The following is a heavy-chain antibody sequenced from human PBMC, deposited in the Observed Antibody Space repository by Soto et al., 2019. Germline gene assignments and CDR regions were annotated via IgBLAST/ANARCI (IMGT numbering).Heavy chain of an antibody. Sequence: VGSLRVSWAASGFTFSGYAMSWVRQAPGKGLEWVSAINGSGGRTFYADSVKGRFTISRDNSKNTLYLQMNSLRAEDTAVYYCAKEDGSGSYVDYWGQGTPVTVSS. CDR2: INGSGGRT. D-gene: IGHD3-10*01. V-gene: IGHV3-23*01. J-gene: IGHJ4*02. CDR1: GFTFSGYA. CDR3: AKEDGSGSYVDY.